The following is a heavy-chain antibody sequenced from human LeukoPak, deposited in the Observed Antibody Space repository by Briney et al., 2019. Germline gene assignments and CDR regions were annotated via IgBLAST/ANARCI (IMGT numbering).Heavy chain of an antibody. D-gene: IGHD4-23*01. Sequence: PGGSLRLSCAASGFTFSNYEMHWVHQAPGKGLEWVSYISSSGSDIYYADSVKGRFTISRDNAKNSLYLHMNSLRAEDTAVYYCARDYGGSSPFDYWGQGTLVTVSS. CDR1: GFTFSNYE. CDR2: ISSSGSDI. J-gene: IGHJ4*02. CDR3: ARDYGGSSPFDY. V-gene: IGHV3-48*03.